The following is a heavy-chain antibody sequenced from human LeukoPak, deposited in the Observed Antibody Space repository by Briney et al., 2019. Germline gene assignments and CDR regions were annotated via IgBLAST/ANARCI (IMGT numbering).Heavy chain of an antibody. CDR1: GYSFTSYW. J-gene: IGHJ4*02. Sequence: GEALKISCKGSGYSFTSYWIGWVRQMPGKGLEWMRIICPGDSDTRYSPSFQGQVTISADKSISTAYLQWSSLKASDTAMYYCARVGVVVPAAIGGFDYWGQGTLVTVSS. CDR3: ARVGVVVPAAIGGFDY. V-gene: IGHV5-51*01. D-gene: IGHD2-2*01. CDR2: ICPGDSDT.